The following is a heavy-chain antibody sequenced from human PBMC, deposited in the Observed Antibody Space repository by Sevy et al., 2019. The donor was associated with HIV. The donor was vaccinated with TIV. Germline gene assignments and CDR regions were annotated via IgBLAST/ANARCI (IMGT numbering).Heavy chain of an antibody. CDR3: AREGIAALPDYYYGMDV. CDR1: GGTFSSYA. J-gene: IGHJ6*02. Sequence: ASVKVSCKASGGTFSSYAISWVRQAPGQGLEWMGGIIPIFGTANYAQKFRGRVTITADESTSTAYMELSSLRSEDTAVYYCAREGIAALPDYYYGMDVWGQGTTVTVSS. CDR2: IIPIFGTA. V-gene: IGHV1-69*13. D-gene: IGHD6-6*01.